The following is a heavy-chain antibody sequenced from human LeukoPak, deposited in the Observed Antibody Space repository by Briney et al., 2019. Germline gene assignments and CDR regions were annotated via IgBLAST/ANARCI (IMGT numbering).Heavy chain of an antibody. V-gene: IGHV4-30-2*01. J-gene: IGHJ4*02. CDR2: IYHSGST. D-gene: IGHD3-22*01. Sequence: SETLSLTCTVSGDSISSGGYYWSWIRQPPGKGLEWIGYIYHSGSTYYNPSLKSRVTISVDRSKNQFSLKLSSVTAADTAVYYCASDSSGFPFDYWGQGTLVTVSS. CDR3: ASDSSGFPFDY. CDR1: GDSISSGGYY.